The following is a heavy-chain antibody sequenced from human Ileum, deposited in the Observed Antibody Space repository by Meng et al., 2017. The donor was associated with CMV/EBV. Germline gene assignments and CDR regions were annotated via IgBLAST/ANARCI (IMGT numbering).Heavy chain of an antibody. Sequence: SDTLSLTCTVSGGSIRSYYWHWIRQSPGQGLEWIAYMYHNGRTKYNSSLKSRVNISLDMATNQFTLRLSSVSAADTVVYYCARGDERWSGYFMVWGQGTLVTVSS. CDR1: GGSIRSYY. CDR3: ARGDERWSGYFMV. CDR2: MYHNGRT. J-gene: IGHJ4*02. D-gene: IGHD3-3*01. V-gene: IGHV4-59*01.